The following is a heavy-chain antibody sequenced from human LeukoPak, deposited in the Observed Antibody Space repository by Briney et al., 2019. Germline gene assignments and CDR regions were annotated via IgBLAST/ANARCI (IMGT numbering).Heavy chain of an antibody. CDR1: GFTFSSYE. J-gene: IGHJ6*03. CDR3: ARDAVGYCSGGSCSYYYYYYMDV. V-gene: IGHV3-48*03. Sequence: PGGSLRLSCAASGFTFSSYEMNWVRQAPGKGLEWVSYISGSGSTIYYADSVKGRFTISRDNAKNSLFLQMNSLRAEDTAVYYCARDAVGYCSGGSCSYYYYYYMDVWGKGTTVTVSS. CDR2: ISGSGSTI. D-gene: IGHD2-15*01.